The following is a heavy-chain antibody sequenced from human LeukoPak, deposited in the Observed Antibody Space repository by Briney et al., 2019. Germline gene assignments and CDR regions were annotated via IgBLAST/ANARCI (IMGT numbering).Heavy chain of an antibody. J-gene: IGHJ5*02. CDR2: ISAYSGHT. CDR1: GYTFTNYG. D-gene: IGHD6-13*01. CDR3: ARDNHSGSWSWFDP. Sequence: ASVKVSCKAPGYTFTNYGISWVQQAPGQGPEWMGWISAYSGHTNYAQKLQGRVTMTTDTSTSTAYMELRSLRSDDTAVYYCARDNHSGSWSWFDPWGQGTLVSVSA. V-gene: IGHV1-18*01.